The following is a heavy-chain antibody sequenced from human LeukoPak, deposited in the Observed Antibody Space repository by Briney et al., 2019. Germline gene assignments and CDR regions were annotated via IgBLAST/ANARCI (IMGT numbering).Heavy chain of an antibody. J-gene: IGHJ3*02. Sequence: PGGSLRLSCAASGFTFSSYAMSWVRKAPGKGLEWVSAISGSGGSTYYADSVKGRFPISRDNSNNTLYLQMNSLRDEDTAVYYCAKDVFGSGRFPPDDAFDIWGQGTMVTVSS. CDR2: ISGSGGST. CDR3: AKDVFGSGRFPPDDAFDI. CDR1: GFTFSSYA. V-gene: IGHV3-23*01. D-gene: IGHD3-3*01.